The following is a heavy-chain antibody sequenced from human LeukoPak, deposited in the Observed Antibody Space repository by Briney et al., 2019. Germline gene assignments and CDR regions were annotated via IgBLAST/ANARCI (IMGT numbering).Heavy chain of an antibody. Sequence: PSETLSLTCTVSGGSISSGNYYWSWIRQPPGKGLEWIGYILYLGSTYYNPSLRSRVSISVNTFKDQFSLKLTAVTAADTAVYYCARKYPDHWFDPWGQGTLVTVSS. V-gene: IGHV4-30-4*01. CDR2: ILYLGST. D-gene: IGHD6-6*01. J-gene: IGHJ5*02. CDR1: GGSISSGNYY. CDR3: ARKYPDHWFDP.